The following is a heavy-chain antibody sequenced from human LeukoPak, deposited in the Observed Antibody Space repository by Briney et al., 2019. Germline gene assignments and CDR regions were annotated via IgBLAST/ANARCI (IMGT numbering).Heavy chain of an antibody. Sequence: ASVKVSCKTSGYTFTAYYLHWVRQAPAQGLEWMGWINPNSGATNYAQKFQGRVTMTRDTSISTAYMELSRLRSDDTAVYYCARGIALPSGEGYFDHWGQGTLVTVSS. CDR1: GYTFTAYY. J-gene: IGHJ4*02. V-gene: IGHV1-2*02. D-gene: IGHD6-19*01. CDR2: INPNSGAT. CDR3: ARGIALPSGEGYFDH.